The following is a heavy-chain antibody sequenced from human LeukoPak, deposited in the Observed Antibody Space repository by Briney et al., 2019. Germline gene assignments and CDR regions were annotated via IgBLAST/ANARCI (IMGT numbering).Heavy chain of an antibody. CDR3: ASIVPVSGIAAAVGWFDP. CDR2: IIPILGIA. J-gene: IGHJ5*02. CDR1: GGTFSSYA. V-gene: IGHV1-69*04. D-gene: IGHD6-13*01. Sequence: ASVKVSCKASGGTFSSYAISWVRQAPGQELEWMGRIIPILGIANYAQKFQGRVTITADKSTSTAYMELSSLRSEDTAVYYCASIVPVSGIAAAVGWFDPWGQGTLVTVSS.